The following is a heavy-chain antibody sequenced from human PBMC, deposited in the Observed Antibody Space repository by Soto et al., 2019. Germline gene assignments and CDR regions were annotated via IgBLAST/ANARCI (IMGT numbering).Heavy chain of an antibody. Sequence: AETLSLTCTVSGGSISGSYWSWIRQTPGKVLEWVGYIHYSGSTNYNPSLKSRVTMSVDSANNQYSLQLSSVTAADTAVYFCTKYRRTDAEGYSFEYWGQGALVTVSS. V-gene: IGHV4-59*01. CDR3: TKYRRTDAEGYSFEY. CDR1: GGSISGSY. CDR2: IHYSGST. D-gene: IGHD2-15*01. J-gene: IGHJ4*02.